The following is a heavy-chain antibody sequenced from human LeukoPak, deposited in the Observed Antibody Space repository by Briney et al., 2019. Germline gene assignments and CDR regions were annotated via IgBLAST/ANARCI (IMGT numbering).Heavy chain of an antibody. CDR1: GFTFSSYA. Sequence: PRGSLTLSCAASGFTFSSYAMSWVRQAPGKGLEWVSVIRGSGVGTYYADSVKGRFTISRDNSKNTLYLQLNSLRAEDTAVYYCAKCGHDSDWHFDYWGQGTLVTVSS. CDR3: AKCGHDSDWHFDY. J-gene: IGHJ4*02. D-gene: IGHD6-19*01. V-gene: IGHV3-23*01. CDR2: IRGSGVGT.